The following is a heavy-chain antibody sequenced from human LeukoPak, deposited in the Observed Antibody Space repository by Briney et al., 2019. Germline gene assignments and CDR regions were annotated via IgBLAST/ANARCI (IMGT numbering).Heavy chain of an antibody. CDR1: GGSISSYY. V-gene: IGHV4-59*01. D-gene: IGHD4-17*01. J-gene: IGHJ5*02. CDR3: ARGWAYGDYECWFDP. Sequence: PSETLSLTCTVSGGSISSYYWSWIRQPPGKELEWIGYIYHSGSTNYNPSLKSRVTISVDTSKNQFSLKLSSVTAADTAVYYCARGWAYGDYECWFDPWGQGTLVTVSS. CDR2: IYHSGST.